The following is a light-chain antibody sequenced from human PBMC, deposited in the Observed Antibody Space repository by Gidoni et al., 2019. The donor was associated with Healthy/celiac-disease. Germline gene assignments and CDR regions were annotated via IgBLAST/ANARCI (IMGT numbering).Light chain of an antibody. V-gene: IGKV3-11*01. CDR1: QSVSSN. CDR3: QQRNNWPRIT. CDR2: DAS. J-gene: IGKJ4*01. Sequence: EFVFTQSPATLSSSPGERATLSCRLSQSVSSNLACCQQKPGQAPRLLIYDASNRATGIPARFSGSRSGANFTITISSLEHEEYAVYYCQQRNNWPRITFGGGTKVEIK.